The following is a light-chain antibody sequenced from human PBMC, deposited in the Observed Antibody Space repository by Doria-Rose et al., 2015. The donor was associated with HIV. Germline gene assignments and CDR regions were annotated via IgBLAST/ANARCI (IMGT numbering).Light chain of an antibody. Sequence: DIQVTQSPSPLSASIGDRVTITCRASQTVSTYLNWFQQEPGKAPKLLIYAASRLQSGVPPRFSGSGSGTDFTLTISGLQPGDFATYYCQQTYSSPPWTFGQGTKVEMK. CDR1: QTVSTY. J-gene: IGKJ1*01. CDR2: AAS. CDR3: QQTYSSPPWT. V-gene: IGKV1-39*01.